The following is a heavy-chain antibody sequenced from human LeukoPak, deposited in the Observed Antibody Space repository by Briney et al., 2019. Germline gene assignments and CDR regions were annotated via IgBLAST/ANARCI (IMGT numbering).Heavy chain of an antibody. D-gene: IGHD2-2*01. CDR2: TYYRSTWYN. J-gene: IGHJ5*02. V-gene: IGHV6-1*01. CDR3: ARRLTQYDCFDP. Sequence: QSQTLSLTCAISGDSVSSNSVTWNWIRQSPSRGLEWLGRTYYRSTWYNDYAVSVRGRITVNPDTSKIQFSLHLNSVTPEDTAVYYCARRLTQYDCFDPWGQGILVTVSS. CDR1: GDSVSSNSVT.